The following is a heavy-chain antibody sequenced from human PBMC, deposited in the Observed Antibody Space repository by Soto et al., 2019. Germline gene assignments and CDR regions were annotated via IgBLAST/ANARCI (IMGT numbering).Heavy chain of an antibody. V-gene: IGHV3-23*01. CDR1: GFTFSSYA. CDR3: APSSGSFYPNYFDY. J-gene: IGHJ4*02. D-gene: IGHD3-10*01. CDR2: ISGSGAGT. Sequence: PGGSLRLSCAASGFTFSSYAMSWVRQAPGKGLEWVSGISGSGAGTYYADFVKGRFIISRDNSKNALYLQMNSLRADDTAVYYCAPSSGSFYPNYFDYWGQGALVTVSS.